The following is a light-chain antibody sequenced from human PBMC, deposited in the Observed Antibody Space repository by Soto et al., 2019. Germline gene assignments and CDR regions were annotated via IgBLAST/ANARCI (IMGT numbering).Light chain of an antibody. CDR3: SSHAHSYNWV. CDR1: SSDVGSYDL. V-gene: IGLV2-14*02. Sequence: QSALTQPASVSGSPGQSLTISCTGSSSDVGSYDLVSWYQQHPGKPPKLLLYEVSKRPSGVSTRFSGSKSGNTASLTVSGLQAEDEADYYCSSHAHSYNWVFGGGTKVTVL. J-gene: IGLJ3*02. CDR2: EVS.